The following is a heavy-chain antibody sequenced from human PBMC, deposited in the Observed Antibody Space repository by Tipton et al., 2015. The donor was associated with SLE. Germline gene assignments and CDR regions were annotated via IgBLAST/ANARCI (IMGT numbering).Heavy chain of an antibody. CDR2: IYYSGST. D-gene: IGHD4-11*01. CDR1: GGSISSSSYY. V-gene: IGHV4-39*07. Sequence: TLSLTCTVSGGSISSSSYYWGWIRQPPGKGLEWIGSIYYSGSTYYNPSLKSRVTISVDTSKNQFSLKMRSVTAADTAVYYCARYPESNYHWFGPWGQGALVTVSS. CDR3: ARYPESNYHWFGP. J-gene: IGHJ5*02.